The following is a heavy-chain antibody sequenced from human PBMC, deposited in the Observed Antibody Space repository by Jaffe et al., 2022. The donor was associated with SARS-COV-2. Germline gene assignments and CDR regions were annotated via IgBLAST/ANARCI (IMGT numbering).Heavy chain of an antibody. CDR2: ISGSGGIT. V-gene: IGHV3-23*01. D-gene: IGHD5-18*01. CDR1: GFTFSSYA. CDR3: AKCSAYRYGYGDY. J-gene: IGHJ4*02. Sequence: EVQLLESGGGLVQPGGSLRLSCAASGFTFSSYAMSWVRQAPGKGLEWVSAISGSGGITYHADSVNGRFTISRDNSKNTLYLQMNSLRAEDTAVYYCAKCSAYRYGYGDYWGQGTLVTVSS.